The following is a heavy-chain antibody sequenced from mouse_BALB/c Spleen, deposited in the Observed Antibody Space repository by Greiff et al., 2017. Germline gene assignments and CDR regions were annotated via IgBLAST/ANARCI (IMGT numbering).Heavy chain of an antibody. Sequence: VHVKQSGAELVRSGASVKLSCTASGFNIKDYYMHWVKQRPEQGLEWIGWIDPENGDTEYAPKFQGKATMTADTSSNTAYLQLSSLTSEDTAVYYCTYRYDDAMDYWGQGTSVTVSS. CDR1: GFNIKDYY. CDR2: IDPENGDT. V-gene: IGHV14-4*02. CDR3: TYRYDDAMDY. D-gene: IGHD2-14*01. J-gene: IGHJ4*01.